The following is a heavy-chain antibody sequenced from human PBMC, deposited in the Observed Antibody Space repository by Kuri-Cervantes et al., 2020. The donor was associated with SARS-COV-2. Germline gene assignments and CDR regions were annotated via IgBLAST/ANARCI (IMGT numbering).Heavy chain of an antibody. V-gene: IGHV4-39*07. CDR1: GDSISRSTYY. Sequence: ESLKISCSVSGDSISRSTYYWGWIRQPPGKGLEWIGSIYYSGRTYYNPSLKSRGTISVDTSKNQFSLKLSSVTAADTAVYYCAREGYYYDSGTYYNQDAFDIWGQGTMVTVSS. CDR3: AREGYYYDSGTYYNQDAFDI. CDR2: IYYSGRT. D-gene: IGHD3-10*01. J-gene: IGHJ3*02.